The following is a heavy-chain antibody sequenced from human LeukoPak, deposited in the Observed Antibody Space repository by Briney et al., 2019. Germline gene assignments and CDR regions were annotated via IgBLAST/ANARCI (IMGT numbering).Heavy chain of an antibody. D-gene: IGHD5/OR15-5a*01. CDR3: VRQSEGLDY. V-gene: IGHV3-30-3*01. CDR1: GFTFNTHT. J-gene: IGHJ4*02. CDR2: TEKNENNK. Sequence: GRSLRLSCAASGFTFNTHTMHWVRQAPGKGLEWVAVTEKNENNKYYADSVRGRFTISRDNSKNTLYLQMSSLTAEDTAVYFCVRQSEGLDYWGQGTQVTVSS.